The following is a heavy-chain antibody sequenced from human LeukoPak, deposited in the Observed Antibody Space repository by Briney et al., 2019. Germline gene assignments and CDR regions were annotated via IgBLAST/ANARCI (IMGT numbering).Heavy chain of an antibody. Sequence: SETLSLTCTVSGGSIDSYYWSWIRQPAGAGLEWIGRIYASGTTYYNPSLKSRVTMSVDTSKNQFSLKLTSVTAADTAVYYCAGEIRGVPLYYFDYWGQGTLVTVSS. CDR1: GGSIDSYY. V-gene: IGHV4-4*07. J-gene: IGHJ4*02. CDR3: AGEIRGVPLYYFDY. CDR2: IYASGTT. D-gene: IGHD3-10*01.